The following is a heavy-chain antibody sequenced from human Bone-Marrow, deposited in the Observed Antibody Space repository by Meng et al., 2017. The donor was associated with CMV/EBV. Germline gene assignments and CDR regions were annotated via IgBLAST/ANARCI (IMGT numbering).Heavy chain of an antibody. Sequence: VPLQEAVSSLASPSTNLSPTCTVSGGATTRCDYYWCCIRQPPDEGLYWIECIYYSVSTYYNPSLKSLVTRSVDTSKNQFSLMLCSVTAADTAVYNCAKDAVTWFGELLGFDYWGQGTLVTVSS. J-gene: IGHJ4*02. CDR2: IYYSVST. CDR1: GGATTRCDYY. CDR3: AKDAVTWFGELLGFDY. V-gene: IGHV4-30-4*08. D-gene: IGHD3-10*01.